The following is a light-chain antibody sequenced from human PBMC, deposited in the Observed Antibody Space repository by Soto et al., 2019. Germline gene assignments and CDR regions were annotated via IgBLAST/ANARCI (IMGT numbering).Light chain of an antibody. Sequence: VVLTQSPATLSLSPGERATLSCRTSLSVSVYLDWYQQKPGQAPRLLISDASNRATGIPARFSGSGSGTDFTLTISSLEPEDFAVYYCQHYVSSPLTFGGGTKVEIK. CDR3: QHYVSSPLT. V-gene: IGKV3-11*01. J-gene: IGKJ4*01. CDR2: DAS. CDR1: LSVSVY.